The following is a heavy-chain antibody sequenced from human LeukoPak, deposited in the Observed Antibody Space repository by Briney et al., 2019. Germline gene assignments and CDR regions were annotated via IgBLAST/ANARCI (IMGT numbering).Heavy chain of an antibody. V-gene: IGHV4-59*01. CDR3: ARAVAGSGYFDY. D-gene: IGHD6-19*01. CDR2: IYYSGST. J-gene: IGHJ4*02. CDR1: GGSISSYY. Sequence: SETLSLTCTVSGGSISSYYCSWIRQPPGKGLEWIGYIYYSGSTNYNPSLKSRVTISVDTSKNQFSLNLSSVTAADTAVYYCARAVAGSGYFDYWGQGTLVTVSS.